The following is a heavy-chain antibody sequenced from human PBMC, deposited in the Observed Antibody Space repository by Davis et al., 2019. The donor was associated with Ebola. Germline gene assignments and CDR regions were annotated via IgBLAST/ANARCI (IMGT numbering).Heavy chain of an antibody. V-gene: IGHV4-59*03. CDR2: IYYSGST. D-gene: IGHD1-1*01. J-gene: IGHJ4*02. Sequence: MPSETLSLTCTVSGGSISSYYWSWIRQPPGKGLEWIGYIYYSGSTNYNPSLKSRVTMSVDASKNQFSLRLTSVTAADTAVYYCSDWNRWGQGTLVTVAS. CDR3: SDWNR. CDR1: GGSISSYY.